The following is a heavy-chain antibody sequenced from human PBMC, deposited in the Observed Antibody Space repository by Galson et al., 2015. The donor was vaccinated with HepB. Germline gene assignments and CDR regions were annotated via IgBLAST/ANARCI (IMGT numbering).Heavy chain of an antibody. V-gene: IGHV1-69*04. Sequence: SVKVSCKASGGTFSVNALIWVRQAPGQGLEWMGRIIPILDITNYAQKFQGRVTITADKSTNTAYRELSSLTSEDTAVYYCARWLTPVTTFGVFDIWGQGTMVTVSS. CDR1: GGTFSVNA. D-gene: IGHD4-17*01. J-gene: IGHJ3*02. CDR2: IIPILDIT. CDR3: ARWLTPVTTFGVFDI.